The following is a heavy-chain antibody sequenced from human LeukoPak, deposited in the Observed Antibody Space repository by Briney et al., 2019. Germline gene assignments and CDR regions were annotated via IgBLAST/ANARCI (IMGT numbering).Heavy chain of an antibody. V-gene: IGHV3-48*01. J-gene: IGHJ6*03. Sequence: GGSLRLSCAASGFTFSSYSMNWVRQAPGKGLEWVSYMSSSSSTIYYADSVKGRFTISRDNAKNSLYLQMNSLRAEDTAVYYCARDHDFWSGYYTDYYYYYMDVWGKGTTVTVSS. CDR1: GFTFSSYS. D-gene: IGHD3-3*01. CDR3: ARDHDFWSGYYTDYYYYYMDV. CDR2: MSSSSSTI.